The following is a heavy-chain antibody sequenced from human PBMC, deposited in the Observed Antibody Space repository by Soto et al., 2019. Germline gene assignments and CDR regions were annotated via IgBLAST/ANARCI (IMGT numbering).Heavy chain of an antibody. J-gene: IGHJ6*02. Sequence: SETLSLTCAVYGGSFSGYYWSWIRQPPGKGLEWIGEINHSGSTNYNPSLKSRVTISVDTSKNQFSLKLSSVTAADTAVYYCARAEGIMVRGVISYYGMDVWGQGTTVTVSS. D-gene: IGHD3-10*01. CDR2: INHSGST. CDR1: GGSFSGYY. CDR3: ARAEGIMVRGVISYYGMDV. V-gene: IGHV4-34*01.